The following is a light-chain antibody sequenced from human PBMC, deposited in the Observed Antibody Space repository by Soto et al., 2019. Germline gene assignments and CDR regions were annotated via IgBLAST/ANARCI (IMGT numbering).Light chain of an antibody. CDR3: CSYASSSTRVI. J-gene: IGLJ2*01. CDR2: DVN. V-gene: IGLV2-14*03. CDR1: GSDVGGYNF. Sequence: QSVLTQPASVSGSPGQSITISCTGTGSDVGGYNFVSWYQQHPGKAPKLMIYDVNIRPSGVSNRFSGSKSGNTASLTISGLQAEDEADYYCCSYASSSTRVIFGGGTKLTFL.